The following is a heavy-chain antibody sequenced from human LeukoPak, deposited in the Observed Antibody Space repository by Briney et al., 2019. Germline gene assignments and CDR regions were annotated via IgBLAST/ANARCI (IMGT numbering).Heavy chain of an antibody. Sequence: PGGSLRLSCAASGFIFSLYCIHWVRQAPGKGPMWVSRICPDGTGISYADSVKARFTTSRDNAKNTVYLQMNGLREEDTAVYYCVRDFRSADYWGQGTLVTVSS. V-gene: IGHV3-74*01. J-gene: IGHJ4*02. CDR1: GFIFSLYC. CDR3: VRDFRSADY. CDR2: ICPDGTGI.